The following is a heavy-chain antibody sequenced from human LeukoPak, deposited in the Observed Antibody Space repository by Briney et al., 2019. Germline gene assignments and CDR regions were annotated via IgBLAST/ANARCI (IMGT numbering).Heavy chain of an antibody. CDR2: ISAYNGNT. V-gene: IGHV1-18*01. D-gene: IGHD3-22*01. CDR3: ARDDRTHYYDSSGGY. J-gene: IGHJ4*02. Sequence: ASVKVSCKASGYTFTSYGISWVRQAPGQGLEWMGWISAYNGNTNYAQKLQGRVTMTTDTSTSTAYMELRSLRSDDTAVYYGARDDRTHYYDSSGGYWGQGTLVTVSS. CDR1: GYTFTSYG.